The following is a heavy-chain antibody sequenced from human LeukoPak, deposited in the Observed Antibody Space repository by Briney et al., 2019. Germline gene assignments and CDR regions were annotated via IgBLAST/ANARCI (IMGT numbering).Heavy chain of an antibody. J-gene: IGHJ6*02. Sequence: PSETLSLTCTVSGGSISSYYWSWIRQPPGKGLEWIGYIYYSGSTNYNPSLKSRVTISVDTSKNQFSLKLSSVTAADTAVYYCARLWDDYEVGNYGMDVWGQGTTVTVSS. CDR3: ARLWDDYEVGNYGMDV. CDR1: GGSISSYY. V-gene: IGHV4-59*08. D-gene: IGHD4-17*01. CDR2: IYYSGST.